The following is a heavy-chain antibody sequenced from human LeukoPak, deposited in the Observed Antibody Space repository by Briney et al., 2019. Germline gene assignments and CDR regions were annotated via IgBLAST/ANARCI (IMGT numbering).Heavy chain of an antibody. J-gene: IGHJ3*02. CDR3: ARGGIVARFGAFDI. D-gene: IGHD5-12*01. CDR2: IKQDGSEK. Sequence: GGSLRLSCAASGFTSSSYWMSWVRQAPGKGLEWVANIKQDGSEKYYVDSVKGRFTISRDNAKNSLYLQMNSLRAEDTAVYYCARGGIVARFGAFDIWGQGTMVTVSS. V-gene: IGHV3-7*01. CDR1: GFTSSSYW.